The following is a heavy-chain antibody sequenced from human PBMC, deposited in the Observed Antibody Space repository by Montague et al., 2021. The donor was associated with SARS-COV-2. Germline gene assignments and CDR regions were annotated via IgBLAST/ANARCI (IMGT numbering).Heavy chain of an antibody. CDR2: IYTSGTT. D-gene: IGHD2-2*01. V-gene: IGHV4-61*02. Sequence: TLSLTCTVSGGSISSGSYYWSWIRQPAGKGLEWIGRIYTSGTTDYSFSLKSRVTISVDTSKNQFSPKLTSVTAADTAVYYCTREGYQVLWSDYYYYGMDVWGQGTTVTVSS. J-gene: IGHJ6*02. CDR1: GGSISSGSYY. CDR3: TREGYQVLWSDYYYYGMDV.